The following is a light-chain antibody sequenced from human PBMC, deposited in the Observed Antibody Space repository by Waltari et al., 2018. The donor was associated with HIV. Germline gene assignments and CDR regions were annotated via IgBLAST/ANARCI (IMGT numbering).Light chain of an antibody. J-gene: IGLJ3*02. CDR2: NDS. CDR3: QSADISDYYLVL. Sequence: SYELPPPPSVSVSPGQPAMITCAGDAVPKQDAYWDQQKQGQAPVLIIYNDSQRPSGIPERLSGSTSGTTVTLTISGVQAEDEADYYCQSADISDYYLVLFGGGTKLTVL. V-gene: IGLV3-25*03. CDR1: AVPKQD.